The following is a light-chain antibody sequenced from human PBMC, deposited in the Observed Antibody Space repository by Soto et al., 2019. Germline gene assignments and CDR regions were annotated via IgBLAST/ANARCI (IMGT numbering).Light chain of an antibody. CDR3: QYYENLLT. V-gene: IGKV1-33*01. J-gene: IGKJ4*01. Sequence: DIQMTQSPPSLSASVGDRVTITFQASEDISKYLNWYQQKPGKAPKLLIYDVSNLETGVPSRFSGSGSGTDFSFTISSLQSEDIATYYCQYYENLLTFGGGTKVDIK. CDR1: EDISKY. CDR2: DVS.